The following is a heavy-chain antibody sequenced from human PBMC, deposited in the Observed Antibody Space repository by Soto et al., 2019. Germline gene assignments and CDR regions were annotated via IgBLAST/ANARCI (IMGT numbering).Heavy chain of an antibody. CDR2: IYYRGST. D-gene: IGHD2-2*01. V-gene: IGHV4-59*01. CDR1: GGYISSYY. CDR3: ARAFGSTMPSLV. Sequence: PSETLSLTCTVSGGYISSYYWTWIRQPPGKGLEWIGYIYYRGSTNYITSLKSQVTMSIDTSKKQFSVKLSSVTAADTAVYYCARAFGSTMPSLVWGQGTLVTVSS. J-gene: IGHJ4*01.